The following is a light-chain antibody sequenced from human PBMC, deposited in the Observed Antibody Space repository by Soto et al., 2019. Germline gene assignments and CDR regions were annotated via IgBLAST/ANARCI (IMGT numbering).Light chain of an antibody. V-gene: IGKV3-20*01. CDR3: QQYGSSSTWT. CDR1: QSVSSAY. CDR2: AAS. Sequence: EIVLTQSPGTLSLSPGERATLSCRASQSVSSAYLAWYQHKPGQPPTLLIYAASSRVTGIPERFSGSGSGTDLTLTISRLEPEDFAVYYCQQYGSSSTWTFGQGTKVEIK. J-gene: IGKJ1*01.